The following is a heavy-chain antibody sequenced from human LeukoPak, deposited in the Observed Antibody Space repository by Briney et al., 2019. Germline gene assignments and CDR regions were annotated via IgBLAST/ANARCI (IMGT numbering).Heavy chain of an antibody. CDR1: GFTFSSYS. CDR3: ARVHDSSDGY. D-gene: IGHD3-22*01. Sequence: GGSLRLSCAASGFTFSSYSMNWVRQAPGKGLEWVSYISSSSSTIYYADSVKGRFTISRDNAKKSLYLQMNSLRAEDTAVYYCARVHDSSDGYWGQGTLVTVSS. V-gene: IGHV3-48*01. CDR2: ISSSSSTI. J-gene: IGHJ4*02.